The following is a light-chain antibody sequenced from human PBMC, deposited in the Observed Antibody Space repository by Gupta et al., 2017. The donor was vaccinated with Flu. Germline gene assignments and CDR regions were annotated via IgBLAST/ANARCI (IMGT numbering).Light chain of an antibody. CDR1: SANIGAGYD. CDR3: QSYDSSLSAYV. CDR2: ANS. V-gene: IGLV1-40*01. J-gene: IGLJ1*01. Sequence: VTIACTGGSANIGAGYDVQWYQQLPGTAPKLLIYANSDRPSGVPDRFSGSKSDISASLAITGLQAGDEADYYCQSYDSSLSAYVFGTGTKVTVL.